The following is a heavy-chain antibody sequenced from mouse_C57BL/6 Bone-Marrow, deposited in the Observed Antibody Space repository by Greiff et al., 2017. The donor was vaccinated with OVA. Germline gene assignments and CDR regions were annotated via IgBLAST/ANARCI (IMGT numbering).Heavy chain of an antibody. Sequence: QVQLKQSGAELARPGASVKLSCKASGYTFTSYGISWVKQRTGQGLEWIGEIYPRSGNTYYNEKFKGKATLTADKSSSTAYMELRSLTSEDSAVYFCARSRVTTVNWYFDVWGTGTTVTVSS. CDR1: GYTFTSYG. CDR3: ARSRVTTVNWYFDV. J-gene: IGHJ1*03. D-gene: IGHD1-1*01. CDR2: IYPRSGNT. V-gene: IGHV1-81*01.